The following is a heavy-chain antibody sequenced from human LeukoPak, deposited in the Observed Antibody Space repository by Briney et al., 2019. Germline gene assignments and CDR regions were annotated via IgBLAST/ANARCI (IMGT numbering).Heavy chain of an antibody. CDR2: ISGSGGST. Sequence: GGSLRLSCAASGFTFSSYAMSWVRQAPGKGLEWVSAISGSGGSTYYADSVKGRFTISRDNSKNTLYLQMSSLRAEDTAVYYCAKAVTLYYYDSSGPGAFDIWGQGTMVTVSS. D-gene: IGHD3-22*01. CDR1: GFTFSSYA. CDR3: AKAVTLYYYDSSGPGAFDI. J-gene: IGHJ3*02. V-gene: IGHV3-23*01.